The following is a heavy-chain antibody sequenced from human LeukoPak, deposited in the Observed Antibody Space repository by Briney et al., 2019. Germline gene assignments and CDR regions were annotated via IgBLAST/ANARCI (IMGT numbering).Heavy chain of an antibody. D-gene: IGHD4-17*01. CDR2: INAGNGNT. CDR1: GYTFTTYA. CDR3: ARPDYGDTPPRY. V-gene: IGHV1-3*01. Sequence: ASVKVSCKASGYTFTTYAMHWVRQAPGQRLEWMGWINAGNGNTKCSQKFQGRVTITSDTSASTAYMELSSLRSEDTAVYYCARPDYGDTPPRYWGQGTLVTVSS. J-gene: IGHJ4*02.